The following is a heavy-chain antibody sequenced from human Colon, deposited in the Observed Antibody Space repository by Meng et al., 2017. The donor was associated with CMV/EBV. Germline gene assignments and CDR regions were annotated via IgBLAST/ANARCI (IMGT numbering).Heavy chain of an antibody. D-gene: IGHD4/OR15-4a*01. CDR3: ARINDYGGAHYGMDV. J-gene: IGHJ6*02. CDR1: GFTFNNYW. CDR2: INQDGSEK. Sequence: GSLRLSCAASGFTFNNYWMSWVRQAPGKGLEWVANINQDGSEKYYVDSVKGRFTISRDNAKNSLYLQMNSLRAEDTAFYYCARINDYGGAHYGMDVWGQGTTVTVSS. V-gene: IGHV3-7*01.